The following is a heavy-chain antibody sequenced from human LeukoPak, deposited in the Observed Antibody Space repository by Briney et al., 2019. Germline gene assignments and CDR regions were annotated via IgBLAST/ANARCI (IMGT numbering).Heavy chain of an antibody. CDR3: TRGGGYCSSTSCYAGVHYYYYYGMDV. J-gene: IGHJ6*04. V-gene: IGHV6-1*01. CDR2: TYYRSKWYN. CDR1: GDSVSSNSAA. D-gene: IGHD2-2*03. Sequence: SQTLSLTWAISGDSVSSNSAAWNWIRQYPSRGLEWLGRTYYRSKWYNDYAVSVKSRITINPDTSKNQFSLQLNSVTPEDTAVYHCTRGGGYCSSTSCYAGVHYYYYYGMDVWGKGTTVTVSS.